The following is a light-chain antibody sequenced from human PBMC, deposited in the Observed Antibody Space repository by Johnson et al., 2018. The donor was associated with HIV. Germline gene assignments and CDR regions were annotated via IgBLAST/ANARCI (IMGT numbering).Light chain of an antibody. CDR3: GAWDSTLSGGLYV. V-gene: IGLV1-51*01. CDR2: DNY. CDR1: SSNIGRNY. J-gene: IGLJ1*01. Sequence: QSVLTQPPSVSAAPGQKVTISCSGSSSNIGRNYVSWYQHLPGTAPKLLIYDNYKRPSGIPDRFSASKSGTSATLGITGLQTGDEADYYCGAWDSTLSGGLYVFGTGTKVTVL.